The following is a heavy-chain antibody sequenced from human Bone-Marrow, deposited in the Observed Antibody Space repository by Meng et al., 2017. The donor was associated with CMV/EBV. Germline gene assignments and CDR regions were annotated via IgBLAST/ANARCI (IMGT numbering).Heavy chain of an antibody. J-gene: IGHJ6*02. CDR2: IRYDGSNK. V-gene: IGHV3-30*02. D-gene: IGHD3-3*01. CDR3: SKAEPHVTIFGVAIDGGMNV. CDR1: GFTFSSYA. Sequence: GGSLRLSCAASGFTFSSYAMHWVRQAPGKGLEWVAFIRYDGSNKYYADSVKGRFTISRDNSKNTLYLQMNSLRAEDTAVYYCSKAEPHVTIFGVAIDGGMNVWGQGTTVTVSS.